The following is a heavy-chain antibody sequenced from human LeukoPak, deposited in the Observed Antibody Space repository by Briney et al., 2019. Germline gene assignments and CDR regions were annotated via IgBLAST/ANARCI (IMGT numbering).Heavy chain of an antibody. CDR3: ARDQGCTSTNCYSLFFHY. CDR2: IWYDGSNK. CDR1: GFTFSTYV. J-gene: IGHJ4*02. D-gene: IGHD2-2*01. V-gene: IGHV3-33*01. Sequence: QPGRSLRLSCAASGFTFSTYVMHWVRQAPGKGLEWVALIWYDGSNKYYADSVKGRFTISRDNSKNTLYLQMNSLRAEDTAVYYCARDQGCTSTNCYSLFFHYWGQGTLVTVSS.